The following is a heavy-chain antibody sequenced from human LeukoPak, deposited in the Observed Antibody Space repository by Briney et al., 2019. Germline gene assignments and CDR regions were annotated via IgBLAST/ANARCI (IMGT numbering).Heavy chain of an antibody. CDR2: ISGDGGST. Sequence: QTGGSLRLSCAASGFTFDDYAMHWVRQAPGKGLEWVSLISGDGGSTYYADSVKGRFTISRDNSKNSLYLQMNSLSTEDTALYYCAKGGSGWSYYFDFWGQGTLVTLSS. CDR3: AKGGSGWSYYFDF. CDR1: GFTFDDYA. D-gene: IGHD6-19*01. V-gene: IGHV3-43*02. J-gene: IGHJ4*02.